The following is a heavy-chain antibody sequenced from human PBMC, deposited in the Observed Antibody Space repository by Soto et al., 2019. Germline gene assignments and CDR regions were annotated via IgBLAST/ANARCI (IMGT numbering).Heavy chain of an antibody. V-gene: IGHV3-23*01. CDR2: ISPTGLTT. J-gene: IGHJ4*02. CDR3: AKVKRGIVPTIWGCFDS. CDR1: GYTHSFNTYA. Sequence: EVQLLESGGGLVQAGGSLRLSCAGSGYTHSFNTYAMSWVRQAPGKGLEWVAGISPTGLTTYYADSVKGRITISRDNSKDTLFLQMGSLRVEDAAVYFCAKVKRGIVPTIWGCFDSWGRGTLVTVSA. D-gene: IGHD5-12*01.